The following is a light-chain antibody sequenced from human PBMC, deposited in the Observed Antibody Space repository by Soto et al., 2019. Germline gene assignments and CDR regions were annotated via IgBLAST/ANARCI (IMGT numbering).Light chain of an antibody. CDR3: QHYGSSRT. J-gene: IGKJ1*01. Sequence: EIVLTQSPGTLSLSPGERATLSCRASQSVSSYLAWYQQKPGQAPRLLLYGTSSRATGIPERFSGSGSGTDFTLTISRLEPEDFAVYYCQHYGSSRTFGQGTKVDI. CDR2: GTS. CDR1: QSVSSY. V-gene: IGKV3-20*01.